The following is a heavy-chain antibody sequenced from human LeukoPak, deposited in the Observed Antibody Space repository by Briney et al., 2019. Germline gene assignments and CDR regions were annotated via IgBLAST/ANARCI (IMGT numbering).Heavy chain of an antibody. Sequence: SETLSLTCTVSGGSISSYYWSWIRQPPGKGLEWIGYIYYSGSTNYNPSLKSRVTISVDTSKNQFSLKLSSVTAADTAVYYCATTGGNSLGASDYWGQGTLATVSS. CDR3: ATTGGNSLGASDY. CDR2: IYYSGST. D-gene: IGHD4-23*01. CDR1: GGSISSYY. V-gene: IGHV4-59*01. J-gene: IGHJ4*02.